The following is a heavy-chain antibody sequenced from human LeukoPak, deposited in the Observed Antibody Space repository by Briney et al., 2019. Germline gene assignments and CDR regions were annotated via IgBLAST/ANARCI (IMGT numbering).Heavy chain of an antibody. CDR3: ARAAAQEPFDY. D-gene: IGHD2-2*01. CDR2: INSDGSST. CDR1: GFTFSSYW. V-gene: IGHV3-74*01. J-gene: IGHJ4*02. Sequence: GGSLRLSCAASGFTFSSYWMHWVRHAPGKGLVWVSRINSDGSSTSYADSVKGRFTISRDNAKNTLYLQMNSLRAEDTAVYYCARAAAQEPFDYWGQGTLVTVSS.